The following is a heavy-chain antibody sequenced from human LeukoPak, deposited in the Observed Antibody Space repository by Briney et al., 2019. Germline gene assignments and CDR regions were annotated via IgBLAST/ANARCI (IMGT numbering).Heavy chain of an antibody. Sequence: GGSLRLSCAASGFTFSSYAMSWVRQAPGKGLEWVSAISGSGGSTYYADSVKGRFTISRDNSKNTLYLQMNSLRAEDTAVYYCAKLYYDSSAPGPGDYWGQGILVTVSS. D-gene: IGHD3-22*01. J-gene: IGHJ4*02. CDR3: AKLYYDSSAPGPGDY. V-gene: IGHV3-23*01. CDR2: ISGSGGST. CDR1: GFTFSSYA.